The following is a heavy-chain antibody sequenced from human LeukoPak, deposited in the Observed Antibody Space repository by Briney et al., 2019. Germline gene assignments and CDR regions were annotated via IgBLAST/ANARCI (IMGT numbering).Heavy chain of an antibody. V-gene: IGHV3-30*02. CDR2: IRYDGSNK. Sequence: PGGSLRLSCAASGFTFSGYGMHWVRQAPGKGLEWVAFIRYDGSNKYYADSVKGRFTISRDNSKNTLYLQMNSLRAEDTAVYYCAKDLYCSGGGCYPYGMDVWGQGTTVTVSS. CDR1: GFTFSGYG. J-gene: IGHJ6*02. D-gene: IGHD2-15*01. CDR3: AKDLYCSGGGCYPYGMDV.